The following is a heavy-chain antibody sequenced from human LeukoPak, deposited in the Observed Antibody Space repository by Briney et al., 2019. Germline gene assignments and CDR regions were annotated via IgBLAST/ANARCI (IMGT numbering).Heavy chain of an antibody. D-gene: IGHD5-24*01. V-gene: IGHV4-59*01. CDR3: ARAAEGRWLPFDY. Sequence: SETLSLTCTVSGGSISSYYWSWIRQPPGKGLEWIGYIYYSGSTNYSPSLKSRVTISVDTSKNQFSLKLSSVTAADTAVYYCARAAEGRWLPFDYWGQGTLVTVSS. CDR2: IYYSGST. J-gene: IGHJ4*02. CDR1: GGSISSYY.